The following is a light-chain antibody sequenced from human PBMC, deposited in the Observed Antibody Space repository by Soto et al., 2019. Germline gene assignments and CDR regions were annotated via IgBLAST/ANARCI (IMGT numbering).Light chain of an antibody. CDR2: DSF. J-gene: IGKJ4*01. CDR3: QQYNSWPLS. CDR1: QGAGTD. Sequence: EIVMTQSPATLSESPGERATLSCRASQGAGTDLAQYPPTPGQAPRLVLYDSFTRATGVPTRISGSGSGTDLTLPVTSLQSEDFAVYCCQQYNSWPLSFGGGTKVDIK. V-gene: IGKV3D-15*01.